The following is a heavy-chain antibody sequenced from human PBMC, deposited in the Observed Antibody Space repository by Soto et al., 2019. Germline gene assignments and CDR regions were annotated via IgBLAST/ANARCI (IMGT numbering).Heavy chain of an antibody. CDR3: AAPPTGSSSWLYFDY. Sequence: PSETLSLTCTVSGGSISSGDYYWSWIRQPPGKGLEWIGYIYYSGSTYYNPSLKSRVTISVDTSKNQFSLKLSSVTAADTPVYYCAAPPTGSSSWLYFDYWGQGTLVTVSS. D-gene: IGHD6-13*01. V-gene: IGHV4-30-4*01. J-gene: IGHJ4*02. CDR2: IYYSGST. CDR1: GGSISSGDYY.